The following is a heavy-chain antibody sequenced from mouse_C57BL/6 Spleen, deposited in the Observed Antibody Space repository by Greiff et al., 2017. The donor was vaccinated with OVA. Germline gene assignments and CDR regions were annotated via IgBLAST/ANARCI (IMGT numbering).Heavy chain of an antibody. V-gene: IGHV1-39*01. D-gene: IGHD2-5*01. CDR1: GYSFTDYN. Sequence: VQLQQSGPELVKPGASVKISCKASGYSFTDYNMHWVKQSNGKSLEWIGVINPNYGTTSYNQKFKGKATLTVDQSSSTAYMQLNSLTSEDSAVYYCAGSHYSNYACYAEGYWGQGTSVTVSS. J-gene: IGHJ4*01. CDR3: AGSHYSNYACYAEGY. CDR2: INPNYGTT.